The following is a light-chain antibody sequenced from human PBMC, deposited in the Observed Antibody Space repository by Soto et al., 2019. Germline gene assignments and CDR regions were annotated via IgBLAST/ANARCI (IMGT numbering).Light chain of an antibody. CDR2: ANN. Sequence: QSVLTQPPSVSAAPGQKVTISCSGSSSNIGNNYVSWYQQLPGTAPKLLIYANNNRPSGIPDRFSGSKSGTSATLGITGLQTGDEADYYCGTWDSSLSGVVFGGGTKLTVL. CDR3: GTWDSSLSGVV. J-gene: IGLJ2*01. V-gene: IGLV1-51*01. CDR1: SSNIGNNY.